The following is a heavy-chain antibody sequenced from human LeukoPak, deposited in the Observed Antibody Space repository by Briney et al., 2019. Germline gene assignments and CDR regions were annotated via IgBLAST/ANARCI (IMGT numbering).Heavy chain of an antibody. J-gene: IGHJ5*02. CDR3: ARTYSSGSNWXDP. Sequence: SETLSLTCAVYGGSFSGYYWSWIRQPPGKGLEWIGEINHSGSTNYNPSLKSRVTISVDTSKNQFSLKLSSVTAADTAVYYCARTYSSGSNWXDPWXXXTXXTVSX. V-gene: IGHV4-34*01. CDR1: GGSFSGYY. CDR2: INHSGST. D-gene: IGHD6-19*01.